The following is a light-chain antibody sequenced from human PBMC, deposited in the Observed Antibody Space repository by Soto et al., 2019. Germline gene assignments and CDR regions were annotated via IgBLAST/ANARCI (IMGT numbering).Light chain of an antibody. CDR3: STYTSSSTYV. V-gene: IGLV2-14*03. CDR2: DVI. J-gene: IGLJ1*01. CDR1: SSDIGAFNH. Sequence: QSALTQPASVSESPGQSVTISCIGNSSDIGAFNHVSWHQQHPGKAPKLIIYDVIVRPSGVSNRISGPKTGHTASLIISGLQAEDEADYYCSTYTSSSTYVFGSGTQLTVL.